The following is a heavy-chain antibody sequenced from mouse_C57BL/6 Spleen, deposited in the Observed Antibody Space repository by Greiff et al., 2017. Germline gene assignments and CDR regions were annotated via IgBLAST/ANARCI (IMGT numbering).Heavy chain of an antibody. V-gene: IGHV5-17*01. CDR1: GFTFSDYG. CDR2: ISSGSSTI. CDR3: ARDWDDYFDY. J-gene: IGHJ2*01. D-gene: IGHD4-1*01. Sequence: EVKLVESGGGLVKPGGSLKLSCAASGFTFSDYGMHWVRQAPEKGLEWVAYISSGSSTIYYADTVKGRFTISRDNAKNTLVLQMTSLRSEDTAMYYCARDWDDYFDYWGQGTTLTVSS.